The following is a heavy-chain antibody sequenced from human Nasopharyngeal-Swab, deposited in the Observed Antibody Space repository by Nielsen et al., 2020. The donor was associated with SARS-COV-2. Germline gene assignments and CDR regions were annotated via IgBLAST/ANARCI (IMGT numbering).Heavy chain of an antibody. CDR3: ARGPSERFLEWLNKNGMDV. V-gene: IGHV3-74*01. CDR2: INSDGSST. D-gene: IGHD3-3*01. CDR1: GFTFSSYW. Sequence: GESLKISCAASGFTFSSYWMHWVRQAPGKGLVWVSRINSDGSSTGYADSVKGRFTISRDNAKNTLYLQMNSLRAEDTAVYYCARGPSERFLEWLNKNGMDVWGQGTTVTVSS. J-gene: IGHJ6*02.